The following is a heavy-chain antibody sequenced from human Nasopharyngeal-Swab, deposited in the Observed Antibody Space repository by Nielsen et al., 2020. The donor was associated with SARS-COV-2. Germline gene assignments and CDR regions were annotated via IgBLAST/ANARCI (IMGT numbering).Heavy chain of an antibody. CDR1: GGSVSSGSYY. J-gene: IGHJ6*02. CDR3: ASIVGAVGTIAMDV. D-gene: IGHD6-13*01. Sequence: GSLRLSCTVSGGSVSSGSYYWSWIRQPPGKGLEWIGYIYYSGSTNYNPSLKSRVTISVDTSKNQFSLKLSSVTAADTAVYYCASIVGAVGTIAMDVWGQGTTVTVSS. V-gene: IGHV4-61*01. CDR2: IYYSGST.